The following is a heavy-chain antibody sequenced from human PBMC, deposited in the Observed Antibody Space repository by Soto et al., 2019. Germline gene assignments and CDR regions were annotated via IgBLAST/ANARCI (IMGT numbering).Heavy chain of an antibody. CDR2: INHSGGT. CDR3: ARGAPASYIWGSYRPSPNAFDI. CDR1: GGSFSGYY. J-gene: IGHJ3*02. Sequence: SETLSLTCAVYGGSFSGYYWSWIRQPPGKGLEWIGEINHSGGTNYNPSLKSRITISVDTSKNQFSLKLSSVTAADTAVYYCARGAPASYIWGSYRPSPNAFDIWGQGTMVTVSS. D-gene: IGHD3-16*02. V-gene: IGHV4-34*01.